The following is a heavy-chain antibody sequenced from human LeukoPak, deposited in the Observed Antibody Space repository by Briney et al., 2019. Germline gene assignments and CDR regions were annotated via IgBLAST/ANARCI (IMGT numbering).Heavy chain of an antibody. D-gene: IGHD3-10*01. J-gene: IGHJ4*02. CDR3: ARVKSRYYGSGSSRDY. CDR2: INHSGST. Sequence: SETLSLTCAVYGGSLSGYYWSWIRQPPGKGLEWIGEINHSGSTNYNPSLKSRVTISVDTSKNQFSLKLSSVTAADTAVYYCARVKSRYYGSGSSRDYWGQGTLVTVSS. V-gene: IGHV4-34*01. CDR1: GGSLSGYY.